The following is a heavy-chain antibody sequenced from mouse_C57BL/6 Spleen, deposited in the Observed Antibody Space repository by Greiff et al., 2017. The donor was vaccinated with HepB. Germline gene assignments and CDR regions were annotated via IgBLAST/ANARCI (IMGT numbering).Heavy chain of an antibody. J-gene: IGHJ2*01. Sequence: EVQRVESGEGLVKPGGSLKLSCAASGFTFSSYAMSWVRQTPEKRLEWVAYISSGGDYIYYADTVKGRFTISRDNARNTLYLQMSSLKSEDTAMYYCTRVNYGNYYFDYWGQGTTLTVSS. CDR1: GFTFSSYA. CDR2: ISSGGDYI. V-gene: IGHV5-9-1*02. D-gene: IGHD2-1*01. CDR3: TRVNYGNYYFDY.